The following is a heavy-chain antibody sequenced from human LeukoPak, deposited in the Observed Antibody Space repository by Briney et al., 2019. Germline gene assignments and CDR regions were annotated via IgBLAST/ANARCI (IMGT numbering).Heavy chain of an antibody. J-gene: IGHJ4*02. V-gene: IGHV3-15*01. D-gene: IGHD3-22*01. CDR1: GFSFSNAW. Sequence: GGSLRLSCAASGFSFSNAWMNWVRQAPGKGLEWVGRIKSKTDGGTTDYAAPVKGRSTISTDDSKNTLFLQMYSLKTEDTAVYYCTTATYYYDSSGYYLLRYFDYWGQGTLVTVSS. CDR3: TTATYYYDSSGYYLLRYFDY. CDR2: IKSKTDGGTT.